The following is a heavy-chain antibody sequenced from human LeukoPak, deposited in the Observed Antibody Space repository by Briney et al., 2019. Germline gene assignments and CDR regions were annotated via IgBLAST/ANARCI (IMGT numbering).Heavy chain of an antibody. CDR1: GFTFDDYA. V-gene: IGHV3-9*01. CDR2: ISWNSGSI. Sequence: GGSLRLSCAASGFTFDDYAMHWVRQAPGKGLEWVSGISWNSGSIGYADSVKGRFTISRDNAKNSLYLQMNSLRAEDTALYYCAKDRYYDSSSQDAFDIWGQGTMVTVSS. CDR3: AKDRYYDSSSQDAFDI. J-gene: IGHJ3*02. D-gene: IGHD3-22*01.